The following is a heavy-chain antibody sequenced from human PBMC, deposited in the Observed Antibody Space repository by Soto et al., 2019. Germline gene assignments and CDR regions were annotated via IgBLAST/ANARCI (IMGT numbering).Heavy chain of an antibody. CDR1: GGSFSGYY. J-gene: IGHJ5*02. Sequence: SETLSITCAVYGGSFSGYYWSWIRQPPGKGLEWIGEINHSGSTNYNPSLKSRVTISVDTSKNQFSLKLSSVTAADTAVYYCARELYAESDYYDSSGYPPGSWFDPWGQGTLVTVSS. CDR2: INHSGST. D-gene: IGHD3-22*01. CDR3: ARELYAESDYYDSSGYPPGSWFDP. V-gene: IGHV4-34*01.